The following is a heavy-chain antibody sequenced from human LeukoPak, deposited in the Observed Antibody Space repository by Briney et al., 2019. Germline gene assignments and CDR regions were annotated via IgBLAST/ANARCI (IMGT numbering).Heavy chain of an antibody. CDR3: ARVRVGATIPYDAFDI. V-gene: IGHV1-2*02. J-gene: IGHJ3*02. D-gene: IGHD1-26*01. CDR1: GYTFTGYY. CDR2: INPNSGGT. Sequence: ASVKVSCRASGYTFTGYYMHWVRQAPGQGLEWMGWINPNSGGTNYAQKFQGRVTMTRDTSISTAYMELSRLRSDDTAVYYCARVRVGATIPYDAFDIWGQGTMVTVSS.